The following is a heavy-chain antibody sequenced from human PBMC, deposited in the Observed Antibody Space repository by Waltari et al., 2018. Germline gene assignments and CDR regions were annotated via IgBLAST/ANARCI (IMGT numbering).Heavy chain of an antibody. J-gene: IGHJ4*02. CDR1: GFTCSSDW. CDR2: IKQDGSEK. D-gene: IGHD6-13*01. V-gene: IGHV3-7*01. CDR3: ARDSIAAGGLDY. Sequence: EVQLVESGGGLVQPGGSLRLSCAASGFTCSSDWMSGVRQAPGKGLEWVANIKQDGSEKYYVDSVKGRFTISRDNAKNSLYLQMNSLRAEDTAVYYCARDSIAAGGLDYWGQGTLVTVSS.